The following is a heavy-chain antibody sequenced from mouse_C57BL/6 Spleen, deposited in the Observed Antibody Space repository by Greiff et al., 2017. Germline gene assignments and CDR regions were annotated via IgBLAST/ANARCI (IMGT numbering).Heavy chain of an antibody. D-gene: IGHD2-12*01. Sequence: VQLQQSGAELVRPGASVKLSCTASGFNIKDDYMHWVKQRPEQGLEWIGWIDPENGDTEYDSKFQGKATLTADTSSNTAYLQLSSLTSEDTAVYYCTTYPACAYDGYYAMDYWGQGTSVTVSS. CDR3: TTYPACAYDGYYAMDY. J-gene: IGHJ4*01. CDR2: IDPENGDT. CDR1: GFNIKDDY. V-gene: IGHV14-4*01.